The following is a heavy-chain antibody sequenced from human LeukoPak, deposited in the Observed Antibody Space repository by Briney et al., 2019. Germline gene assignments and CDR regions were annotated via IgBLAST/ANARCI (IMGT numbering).Heavy chain of an antibody. CDR1: GFTFSSYS. CDR3: ARANRVAYSASWYLDY. CDR2: IFRRNTYI. Sequence: GGSLRLSCAASGFTFSSYSMNWVSQAPGKGLEWVSSIFRRNTYIYYADSLKGRFTVSRDDAKNSLYLQVNSLRAEDTAVYFCARANRVAYSASWYLDYWGQGTLVTVSS. V-gene: IGHV3-21*01. J-gene: IGHJ4*02. D-gene: IGHD6-13*01.